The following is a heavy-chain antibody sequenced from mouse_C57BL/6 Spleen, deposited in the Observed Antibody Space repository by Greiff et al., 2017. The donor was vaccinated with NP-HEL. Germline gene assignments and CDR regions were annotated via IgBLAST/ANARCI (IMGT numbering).Heavy chain of an antibody. CDR1: GYTFTDYY. Sequence: EVQLQQSGPELVKPGASVKISCKASGYTFTDYYMNWVKQSHGKSLEWIGDINPNNGGTSYNQKFKGKATLTVDKSSSTAYMELRSLTSEDSAVYYCARCGVTPYFDYWGQGTTLTVSS. V-gene: IGHV1-26*01. D-gene: IGHD2-2*01. CDR2: INPNNGGT. CDR3: ARCGVTPYFDY. J-gene: IGHJ2*01.